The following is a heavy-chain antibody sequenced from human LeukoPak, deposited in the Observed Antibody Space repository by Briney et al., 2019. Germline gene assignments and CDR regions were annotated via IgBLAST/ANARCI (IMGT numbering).Heavy chain of an antibody. CDR2: ISYDGGNK. J-gene: IGHJ5*02. CDR3: ANPGQVLAENWLDP. Sequence: PGGSLRLSCVASGFRFSNYGMHWVRQAPGKGLEWVAVISYDGGNKHYADSVEGRFTISRDNSKNTLYLQVNSLRAEDTAVYYCANPGQVLAENWLDPWGQGTLVTVSS. CDR1: GFRFSNYG. V-gene: IGHV3-30*18. D-gene: IGHD2-2*01.